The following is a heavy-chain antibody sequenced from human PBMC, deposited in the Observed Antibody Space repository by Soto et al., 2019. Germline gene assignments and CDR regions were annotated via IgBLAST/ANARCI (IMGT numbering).Heavy chain of an antibody. CDR1: GGSFSGYY. D-gene: IGHD3-3*01. J-gene: IGHJ5*02. Sequence: QVQLQQWGAGLLKPSETLSLTCAVYGGSFSGYYWSWIRQPPGKGLEWIGEINHSGSTNYNPSLKSRVTISVDTSKNLFSLKLSSVTAADTAVYYCARIVLRFLEWYNWFDPWGQGTLLTVSS. CDR2: INHSGST. CDR3: ARIVLRFLEWYNWFDP. V-gene: IGHV4-34*01.